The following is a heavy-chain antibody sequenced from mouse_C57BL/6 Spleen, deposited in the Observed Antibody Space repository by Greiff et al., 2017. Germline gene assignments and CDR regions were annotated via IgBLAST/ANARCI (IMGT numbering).Heavy chain of an antibody. D-gene: IGHD3-2*02. J-gene: IGHJ3*01. Sequence: EVQLVESGGGLVQSGRSLRLSCATSGFTFSDFYMEWVRQAPGKGLEWIAASRNKANDYTTEYSASVKGRFIVSRDTSQSILYLQMNALRAEDTAIYYCARDDSSGSAWFAYWGQGTLVTVSA. V-gene: IGHV7-1*01. CDR3: ARDDSSGSAWFAY. CDR2: SRNKANDYTT. CDR1: GFTFSDFY.